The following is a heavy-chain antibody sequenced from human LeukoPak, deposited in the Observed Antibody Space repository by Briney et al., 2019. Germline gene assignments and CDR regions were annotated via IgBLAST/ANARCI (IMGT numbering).Heavy chain of an antibody. Sequence: PSETLSLTCAVSGYSISGGYYWGWIRQPPGKGLEWIGSIYHSGSTYYNPSLKSRVTISVDTSKNQFSLKLSSVTAADTAVYYCASDYYDSSGYYWYFDLWGRGTLVTVSS. CDR3: ASDYYDSSGYYWYFDL. CDR1: GYSISGGYY. V-gene: IGHV4-38-2*01. J-gene: IGHJ2*01. D-gene: IGHD3-22*01. CDR2: IYHSGST.